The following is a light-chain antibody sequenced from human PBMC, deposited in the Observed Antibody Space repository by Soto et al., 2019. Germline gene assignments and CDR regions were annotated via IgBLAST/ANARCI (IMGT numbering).Light chain of an antibody. CDR1: SSNIGAGHD. J-gene: IGLJ1*01. V-gene: IGLV1-40*01. Sequence: QAVVTQPPSVSGAPGQRVTISCTGSSSNIGAGHDVHWYQHLPGTTPKLLIYGNGNRPSGVPDRFSGSKSGTSASLAITGLQAEDEADYYCQSYDSSLSGSEVFGTGTKVTVL. CDR2: GNG. CDR3: QSYDSSLSGSEV.